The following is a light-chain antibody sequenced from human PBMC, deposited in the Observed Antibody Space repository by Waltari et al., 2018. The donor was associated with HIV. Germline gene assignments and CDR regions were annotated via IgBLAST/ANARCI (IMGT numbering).Light chain of an antibody. CDR1: QTISSTY. V-gene: IGKV3-20*01. J-gene: IGKJ1*01. CDR2: GSS. CDR3: QQYIGSPRT. Sequence: EIALTQSPGTLSLSPGERATLSCRASQTISSTYLAWYQQKPGQAPRHLIYGSSSRATGIPDRFNGSGSGTDFTRTISSLEPEDCAVYYCQQYIGSPRTFGQGTKVELK.